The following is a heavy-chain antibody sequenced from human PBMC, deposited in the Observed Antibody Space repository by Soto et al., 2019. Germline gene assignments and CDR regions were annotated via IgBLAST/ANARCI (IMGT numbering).Heavy chain of an antibody. CDR1: GFTFADYY. J-gene: IGHJ4*02. Sequence: EVQLVESGGGLVQPGGSLRLSCAASGFTFADYYMDWVRQVPGKGLEWVGRTRNRANSYAPEYVPSVKGRFTISRDDSKASMYLQMNSLKIEDTAGYYCARDTGGSYDYWGQGALVTVSS. CDR2: TRNRANSYAP. CDR3: ARDTGGSYDY. D-gene: IGHD1-26*01. V-gene: IGHV3-72*01.